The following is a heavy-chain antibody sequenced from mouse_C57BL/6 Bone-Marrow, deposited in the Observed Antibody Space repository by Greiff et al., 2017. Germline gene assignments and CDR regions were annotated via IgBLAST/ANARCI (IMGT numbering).Heavy chain of an antibody. J-gene: IGHJ3*01. D-gene: IGHD2-4*01. CDR1: GFTFSSYG. Sequence: VMLVESGGDLVKPGGSLKLSCAASGFTFSSYGMSWVRQTPDKRLEWVATISSGGSYTYYPDSVKGRFTISRDNAKNTLYLQMSSLKSEDTAMYYCARQIYYDYDDWFAYWGQGTLVTVSA. V-gene: IGHV5-6*02. CDR3: ARQIYYDYDDWFAY. CDR2: ISSGGSYT.